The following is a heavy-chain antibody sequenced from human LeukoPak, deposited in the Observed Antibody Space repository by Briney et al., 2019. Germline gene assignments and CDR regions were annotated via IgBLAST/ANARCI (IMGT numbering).Heavy chain of an antibody. J-gene: IGHJ6*02. CDR1: GFTVSSNY. V-gene: IGHV3-66*01. CDR2: IYSGGST. Sequence: GGSLRLSCAASGFTVSSNYMSWVRQAPGKGLEWVSVIYSGGSTYYADSVKGRFTISRDNSKNTLYLQMNSLRAEDTAMYYCARANFYYGMDVWGQGTTVTVSS. CDR3: ARANFYYGMDV.